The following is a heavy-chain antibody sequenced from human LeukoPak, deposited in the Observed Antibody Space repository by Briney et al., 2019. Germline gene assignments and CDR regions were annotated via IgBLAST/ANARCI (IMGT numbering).Heavy chain of an antibody. V-gene: IGHV3-23*01. Sequence: GGSLRLSCGASGFTFSSFPMSWVRQAPGKGLEWVSSISETGAGTYYADSVKGRFTISRDNPKNTLHLQLKSLGAEDAAVYYCAKMYGPSEDWGQGTLVTVSS. CDR2: ISETGAGT. D-gene: IGHD2-8*01. CDR1: GFTFSSFP. CDR3: AKMYGPSED. J-gene: IGHJ4*02.